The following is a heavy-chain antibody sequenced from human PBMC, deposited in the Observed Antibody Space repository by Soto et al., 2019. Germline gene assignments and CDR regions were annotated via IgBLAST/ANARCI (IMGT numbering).Heavy chain of an antibody. V-gene: IGHV1-18*01. J-gene: IGHJ6*02. CDR3: AREGSAPYYYYGMDV. CDR2: INGYNGNT. CDR1: GYTFTSYG. D-gene: IGHD6-19*01. Sequence: ASVKVSCKASGYTFTSYGISWVRQAPGQGLEWMGWINGYNGNTDYPQKLQGRVTMTTDTSTSTAYMALRSLRSDDTAVYYCAREGSAPYYYYGMDVWGQGTTVTVSS.